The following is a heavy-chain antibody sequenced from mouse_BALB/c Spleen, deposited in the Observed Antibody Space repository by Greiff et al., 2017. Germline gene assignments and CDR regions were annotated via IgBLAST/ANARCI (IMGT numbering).Heavy chain of an antibody. J-gene: IGHJ4*01. V-gene: IGHV2-3*01. D-gene: IGHD2-1*01. Sequence: QVQLQQSGPGLVAPSQSLSITCTVSGFSLTSYGVSWVRQPPGKGLEWLGVIWGDGSTNYHSALISRLSISKDNSKSQVFLKLNSLQTDDTATYYCAKTSSFYYGNYFYAMDYWGQGTSVTVSS. CDR3: AKTSSFYYGNYFYAMDY. CDR1: GFSLTSYG. CDR2: IWGDGST.